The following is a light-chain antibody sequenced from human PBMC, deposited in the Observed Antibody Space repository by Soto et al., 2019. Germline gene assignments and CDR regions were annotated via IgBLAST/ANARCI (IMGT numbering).Light chain of an antibody. CDR3: AAWDDYLNVWV. J-gene: IGLJ3*02. V-gene: IGLV1-44*01. Sequence: QSALTQAPSASGTPGQRVTISCSGSSSNIGPNTVNWYQQLPGTAPKLLIYTSDQRPSGVPDRFSGSKSGTSASLAISGLQSEDEADYYCAAWDDYLNVWVFGGGTKVTVL. CDR2: TSD. CDR1: SSNIGPNT.